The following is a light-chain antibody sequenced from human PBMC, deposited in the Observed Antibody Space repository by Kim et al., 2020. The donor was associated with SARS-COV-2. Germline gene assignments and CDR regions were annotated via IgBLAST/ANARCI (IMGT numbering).Light chain of an antibody. CDR1: SSDVGTYNL. CDR3: SSYAGSTTFVV. CDR2: EVD. V-gene: IGLV2-23*02. Sequence: QSITISWTGASSDVGTYNLVSWYKQHPDKAPKLIIYEVDKRPSGVSHRFSGAKSGNTASLTISGLQADDEADYYCSSYAGSTTFVVFGGGTQLTVL. J-gene: IGLJ2*01.